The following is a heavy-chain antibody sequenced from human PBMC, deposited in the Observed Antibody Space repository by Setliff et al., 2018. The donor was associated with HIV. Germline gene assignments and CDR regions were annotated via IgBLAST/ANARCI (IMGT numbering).Heavy chain of an antibody. Sequence: GGSLRLSCAASGFTFNDFSMNWVRQAPGKGLEWVSRINSDGSSTSYADSVKGRFTISRDNAKNTLYLQMNSLRAEDTAVYYCASSPVGYYYMDVWGKGTTVTVSS. CDR3: ASSPVGYYYMDV. CDR1: GFTFNDFS. J-gene: IGHJ6*03. CDR2: INSDGSST. V-gene: IGHV3-74*01. D-gene: IGHD3-3*01.